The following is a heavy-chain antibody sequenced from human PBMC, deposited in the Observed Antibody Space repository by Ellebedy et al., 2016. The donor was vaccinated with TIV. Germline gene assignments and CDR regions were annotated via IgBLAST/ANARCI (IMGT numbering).Heavy chain of an antibody. CDR1: GYTFTNFD. CDR2: MNPNSGDT. CDR3: ARKPAQTGYFDP. V-gene: IGHV1-8*03. Sequence: AASVKVSCKASGYTFTNFDINWVRQATGQGLEWMGWMNPNSGDTDYAQKFQGRVTITRDTSINTAYMELSSLRSEDTAVYYCARKPAQTGYFDPWGQGTLVTVSS. J-gene: IGHJ5*02. D-gene: IGHD3-9*01.